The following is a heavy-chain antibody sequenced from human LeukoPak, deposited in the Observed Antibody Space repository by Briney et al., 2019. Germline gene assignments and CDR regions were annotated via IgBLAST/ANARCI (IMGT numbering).Heavy chain of an antibody. CDR3: AKREAEESGPIDC. CDR2: ISGRGDYT. Sequence: GGSLRLSCAASGFTFSSYGMHWVRQAPGTGLEWVSAISGRGDYTYYADSVKGRFTISRDNSRNMLYLQMSSLRAGDTAVYYCAKREAEESGPIDCWGQGTQVTVSS. V-gene: IGHV3-23*01. J-gene: IGHJ4*02. CDR1: GFTFSSYG. D-gene: IGHD5-12*01.